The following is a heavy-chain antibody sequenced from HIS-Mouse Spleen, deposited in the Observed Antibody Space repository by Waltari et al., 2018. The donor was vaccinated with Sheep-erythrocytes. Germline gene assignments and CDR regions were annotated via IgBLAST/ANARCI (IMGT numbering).Heavy chain of an antibody. Sequence: QVQLQQWGAGLLKPSETLSLTCAVYGGSFSGYYWSWICQPPGKGLEWIGEINHSGSTNYNPSLKSRVTISVDTSKNQFSLKLSSVTAADTAVYYCALSVDLAGAFDIWGQGTMVTVSS. CDR2: INHSGST. V-gene: IGHV4-34*01. CDR3: ALSVDLAGAFDI. J-gene: IGHJ3*02. CDR1: GGSFSGYY. D-gene: IGHD6-19*01.